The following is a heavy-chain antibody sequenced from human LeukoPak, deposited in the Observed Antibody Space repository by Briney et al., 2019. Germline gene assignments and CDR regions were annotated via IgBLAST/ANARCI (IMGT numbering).Heavy chain of an antibody. CDR3: AGLPGRTGTTRSLN. CDR2: IHPGNSDT. CDR1: GYSFPNIW. V-gene: IGHV5-51*01. Sequence: GESLKISCKGSGYSFPNIWIGWVRQMPGKGLEWMGIIHPGNSDTRYSPSCQGQVTISADKSISTAYLQWSSLRASDTAMYYCAGLPGRTGTTRSLNWGQGTLVTVSS. D-gene: IGHD1-1*01. J-gene: IGHJ4*02.